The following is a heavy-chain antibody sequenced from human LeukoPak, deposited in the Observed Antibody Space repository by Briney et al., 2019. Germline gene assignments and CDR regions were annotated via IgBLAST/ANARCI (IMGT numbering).Heavy chain of an antibody. CDR3: ARDLGGADH. CDR2: ISSSSSYI. D-gene: IGHD2-21*01. J-gene: IGHJ5*02. V-gene: IGHV3-21*01. Sequence: GGSLRLSCAASGFTFDDYAMHWVRQAPGKGLEWVSSISSSSSYIYYADSMKGRFTICKDNDNNSLHLQMNSLRAEDTAVYYCARDLGGADHWGQGTLVTVSS. CDR1: GFTFDDYA.